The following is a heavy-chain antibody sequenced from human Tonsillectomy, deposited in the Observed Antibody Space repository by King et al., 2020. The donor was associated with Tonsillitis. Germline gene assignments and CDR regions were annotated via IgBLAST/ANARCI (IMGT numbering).Heavy chain of an antibody. Sequence: VQLVESGGGVVQPERSLRLSCAGSGFTFSDYGMHWVRQAPGKGLEWVAIISYDGSDEYYTDYVKGRFTVSRDNSKNTLYLQMNSLGAEDTAVYYCAKAFSGTYDAFDIWGQGTMVTVSS. CDR2: ISYDGSDE. J-gene: IGHJ3*02. CDR3: AKAFSGTYDAFDI. D-gene: IGHD1-7*01. CDR1: GFTFSDYG. V-gene: IGHV3-30*18.